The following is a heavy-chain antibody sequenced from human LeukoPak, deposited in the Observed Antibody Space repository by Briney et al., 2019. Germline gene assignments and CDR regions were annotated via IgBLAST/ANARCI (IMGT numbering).Heavy chain of an antibody. CDR1: GFTFDDYG. V-gene: IGHV3-20*04. J-gene: IGHJ3*02. D-gene: IGHD6-6*01. Sequence: GGSLRLSCAASGFTFDDYGMSWVRQGPGKGLEWVSGINWNGGSTGYADSVKGRFTISRDNAKKSLYLQMNSLRAEDTAFYYCARSSVSAYAFDIWGQGTMVTVSS. CDR2: INWNGGST. CDR3: ARSSVSAYAFDI.